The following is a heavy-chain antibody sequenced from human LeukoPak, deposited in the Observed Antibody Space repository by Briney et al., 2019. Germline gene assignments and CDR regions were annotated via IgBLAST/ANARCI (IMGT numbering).Heavy chain of an antibody. D-gene: IGHD6-13*01. CDR1: GFTFGDYA. CDR2: INHSGST. V-gene: IGHV4-34*01. CDR3: ARSYSSSWYRVKDY. J-gene: IGHJ4*02. Sequence: GSLRLSCTASGFTFGDYAMSWFRQPPGKGLEWIGEINHSGSTNYNPSLKSRVTISVDTSKNQFSLKLSSVTAADTAVYYCARSYSSSWYRVKDYWGQGTLVTVSS.